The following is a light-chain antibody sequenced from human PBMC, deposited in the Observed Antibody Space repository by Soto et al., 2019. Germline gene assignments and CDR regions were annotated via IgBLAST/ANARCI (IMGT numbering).Light chain of an antibody. J-gene: IGLJ3*02. Sequence: QSVLTQPPSASGTPGQRVTISCSGSTSNIGRNTVNWYQQVPGTAPKVLIYNNNQRPSGVPYRFSGSKSGTAASLAISGLPSEAEAGYYCAVWDYSLHGVFGGGTKVTVL. CDR3: AVWDYSLHGV. CDR2: NNN. CDR1: TSNIGRNT. V-gene: IGLV1-44*01.